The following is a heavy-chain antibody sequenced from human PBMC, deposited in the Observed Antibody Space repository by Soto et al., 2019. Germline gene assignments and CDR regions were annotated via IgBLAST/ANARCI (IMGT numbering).Heavy chain of an antibody. Sequence: QVQLVESGGGVVQPGRSLRLSCAVSGFTVSSYGMHWVRQAPGKGLEWVAVISRDGRTKFYADSVEGRFTISKDSSRNTLFMEMDSLGSDDTAVYYCTGEVASGYWGQGTLVTVSS. V-gene: IGHV3-30*03. J-gene: IGHJ4*02. CDR3: TGEVASGY. CDR2: ISRDGRTK. D-gene: IGHD2-8*02. CDR1: GFTVSSYG.